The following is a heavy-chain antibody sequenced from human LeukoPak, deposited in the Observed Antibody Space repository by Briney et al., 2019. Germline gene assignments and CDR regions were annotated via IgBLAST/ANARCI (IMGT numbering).Heavy chain of an antibody. J-gene: IGHJ4*02. Sequence: QTGGSLRLSRAASGFYFRGFAMYWVRQAPGKGLEWLAVISSDGSNFYYSDSAKGRFTISRDNSKNTLYLEMNSLRAEDTAVYYCATEGSVVTRGGYSEHWGQGTLVTVSS. CDR3: ATEGSVVTRGGYSEH. V-gene: IGHV3-30*04. D-gene: IGHD4-23*01. CDR2: ISSDGSNF. CDR1: GFYFRGFA.